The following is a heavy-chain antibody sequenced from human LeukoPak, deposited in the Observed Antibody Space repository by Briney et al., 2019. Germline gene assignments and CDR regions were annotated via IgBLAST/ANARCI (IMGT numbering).Heavy chain of an antibody. CDR1: GFIFSSHS. V-gene: IGHV3-21*01. Sequence: PGGSLRLSCAASGFIFSSHSMNWVRQVPGKGLEWVSSITSSSTYIYYADSVKGRFTISRDNAKNSLYLQMNSLRAEDTAVYYCARDSRGVRWGLSFTYWGKGNLVTVSS. J-gene: IGHJ4*02. D-gene: IGHD4-23*01. CDR2: ITSSSTYI. CDR3: ARDSRGVRWGLSFTY.